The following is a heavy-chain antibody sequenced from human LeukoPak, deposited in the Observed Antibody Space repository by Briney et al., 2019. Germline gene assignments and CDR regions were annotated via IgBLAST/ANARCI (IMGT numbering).Heavy chain of an antibody. J-gene: IGHJ6*03. CDR2: INPSGGST. Sequence: ASVKVSCKASGYTFTSYYMHWVRQAPGQGLEWMGIINPSGGSTSYAQKFQGRVTMTTDTSTSTAYMELRSLRSDDTAVYYCARGYYDFWSGYYTMGYYYYYMDVWGKGTTVTVSS. CDR3: ARGYYDFWSGYYTMGYYYYYMDV. D-gene: IGHD3-3*01. V-gene: IGHV1-46*01. CDR1: GYTFTSYY.